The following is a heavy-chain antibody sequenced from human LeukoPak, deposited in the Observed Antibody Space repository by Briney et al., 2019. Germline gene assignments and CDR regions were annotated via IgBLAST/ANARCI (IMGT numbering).Heavy chain of an antibody. J-gene: IGHJ3*02. CDR3: ATAVVVGDAFDI. CDR2: FDPEDGET. V-gene: IGHV1-24*01. D-gene: IGHD1-26*01. Sequence: GASVKVSCKVSGYTLTELSMHWVRQAPGRGLEWMGGFDPEDGETIYAQKFQGRVTMTEDTSTDTAYMELSSLRSEDTAVYYCATAVVVGDAFDIWGQGTMVTVSS. CDR1: GYTLTELS.